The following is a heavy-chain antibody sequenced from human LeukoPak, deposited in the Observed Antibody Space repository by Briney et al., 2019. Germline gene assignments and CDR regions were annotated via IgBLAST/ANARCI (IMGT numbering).Heavy chain of an antibody. CDR1: GGSISSYY. J-gene: IGHJ4*02. CDR3: ARITWYSSGWYYFDY. D-gene: IGHD6-19*01. CDR2: IYYSGST. V-gene: IGHV4-39*01. Sequence: SETLSLTCTVSGGSISSYYWGWIRQPPGKGLEWIGSIYYSGSTYYNPSLKSRVTISVDTSKNQFSLKLSSVTAADTAVYYCARITWYSSGWYYFDYWGQGTLVTVSS.